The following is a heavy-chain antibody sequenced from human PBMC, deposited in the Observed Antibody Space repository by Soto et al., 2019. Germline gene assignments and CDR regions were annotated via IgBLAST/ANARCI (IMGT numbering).Heavy chain of an antibody. Sequence: QVQLVESGGGVVQPGRSLRLSCAASGFTFSSYGMHWVRQAPGKGLEWVAVISYDGSDKYYADSVQGRFTISRDNSKNTLDLQMNSVRAEDTAVYYCAKVQLERRVYYYGMDVWGQGTTVTVSS. CDR1: GFTFSSYG. CDR3: AKVQLERRVYYYGMDV. J-gene: IGHJ6*02. V-gene: IGHV3-30*18. CDR2: ISYDGSDK. D-gene: IGHD1-1*01.